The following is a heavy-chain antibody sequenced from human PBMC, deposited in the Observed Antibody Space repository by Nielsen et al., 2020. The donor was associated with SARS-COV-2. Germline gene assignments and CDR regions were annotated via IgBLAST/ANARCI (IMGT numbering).Heavy chain of an antibody. D-gene: IGHD5-24*01. CDR1: GGSISSGGYY. CDR2: IYYSGST. V-gene: IGHV4-31*03. Sequence: LSCTVSGGSISSGGYYWSWIRQHPGKGLEWIGYIYYSGSTYYNPSLKSRVTISVDTSKNQFSLKLSSVTAADTAVYYCARDSMATADYYYYGMDVWGQGTTVTVSS. J-gene: IGHJ6*02. CDR3: ARDSMATADYYYYGMDV.